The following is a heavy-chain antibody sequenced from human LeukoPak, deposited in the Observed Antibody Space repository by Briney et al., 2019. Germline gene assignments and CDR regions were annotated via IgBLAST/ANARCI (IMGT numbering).Heavy chain of an antibody. J-gene: IGHJ4*02. Sequence: GGSLRLSCAASGFTFSSYEMNWVRQAPGKGLEWVSYISSSGSTIYYADSVKGRFTISRDNAKNSLYLQMNSLRAEDTAVYYCAKEPDYYDTYWGQGTLVTVSS. CDR2: ISSSGSTI. CDR1: GFTFSSYE. CDR3: AKEPDYYDTY. D-gene: IGHD3-22*01. V-gene: IGHV3-48*03.